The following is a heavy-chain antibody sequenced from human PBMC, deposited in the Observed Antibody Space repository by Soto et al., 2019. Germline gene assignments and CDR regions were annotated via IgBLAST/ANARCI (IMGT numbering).Heavy chain of an antibody. J-gene: IGHJ4*02. CDR1: GDSMATGGHY. CDR3: ARDKDLQPTVWGF. D-gene: IGHD3-16*01. V-gene: IGHV4-31*03. CDR2: VYYSGAT. Sequence: SETLSLTCTVSGDSMATGGHYYNWIRQVPGKGLEWIGYVYYSGATHYTPSLRARATISRDTSKNQFSLRLISVTAADTALYYCARDKDLQPTVWGFWGPGIKVTVSS.